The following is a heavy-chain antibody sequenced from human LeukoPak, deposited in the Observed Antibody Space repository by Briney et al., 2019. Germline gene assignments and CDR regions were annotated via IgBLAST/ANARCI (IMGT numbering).Heavy chain of an antibody. V-gene: IGHV3-30*03. CDR2: VSFDGSDK. Sequence: AGGSLRLSCAVSGLTFSNYGMHWVRQAPGKGLEWVGVVSFDGSDKYYGDSVKGRFTISSDNAKNTLYLQMNGLRAEDTAVYYCATDGGYTYGPLTRDYWGQGTLVTVSS. J-gene: IGHJ4*02. D-gene: IGHD5-18*01. CDR3: ATDGGYTYGPLTRDY. CDR1: GLTFSNYG.